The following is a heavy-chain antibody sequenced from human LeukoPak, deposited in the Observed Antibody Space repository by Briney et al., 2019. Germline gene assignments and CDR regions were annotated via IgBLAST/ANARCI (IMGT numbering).Heavy chain of an antibody. CDR1: GFTFSSYA. J-gene: IGHJ4*02. CDR2: ISGSGGST. V-gene: IGHV3-23*01. D-gene: IGHD3-10*01. Sequence: PGGSLRLSCAASGFTFSSYAMSWVRQAPGKGLEWVSAISGSGGSTYYADSVKGRFTISRDNAKNSLCLQMNSLRAEDTAVYYCAIAGEYGSGSYLDYWGQGTLVTVSS. CDR3: AIAGEYGSGSYLDY.